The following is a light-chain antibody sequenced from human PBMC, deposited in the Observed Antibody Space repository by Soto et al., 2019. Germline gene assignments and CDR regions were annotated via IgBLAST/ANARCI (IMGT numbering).Light chain of an antibody. Sequence: EIVLTQSPGTLSLSPGERATLSCRASQSVSSSYLAWYKQKPGLAPRLLLYGASSSATGNPDRFSVSGSGTGFTLTISRLEPDDFAEYYGQPYGSSTQTFGPGTKVEIK. CDR1: QSVSSSY. V-gene: IGKV3-20*01. CDR2: GAS. CDR3: QPYGSSTQT. J-gene: IGKJ1*01.